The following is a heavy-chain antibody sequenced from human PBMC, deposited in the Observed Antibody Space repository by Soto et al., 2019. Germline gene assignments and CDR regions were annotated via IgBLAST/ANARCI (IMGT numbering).Heavy chain of an antibody. V-gene: IGHV3-48*01. D-gene: IGHD2-15*01. Sequence: PGGSLRLSCAASGFTFRTYSMNWVRQAPGKGLEWVSYISNTGGTIYYADSVKGRFTISRDNAKNSLYLQMNSLRAEDTAVYYCARVADGPGGYWGQGTLVTVSS. J-gene: IGHJ4*02. CDR1: GFTFRTYS. CDR2: ISNTGGTI. CDR3: ARVADGPGGY.